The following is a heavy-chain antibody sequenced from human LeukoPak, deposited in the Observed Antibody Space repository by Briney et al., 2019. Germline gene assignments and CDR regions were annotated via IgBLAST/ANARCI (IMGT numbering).Heavy chain of an antibody. CDR3: ATVRRGWPLFDY. D-gene: IGHD5-24*01. V-gene: IGHV1-24*01. J-gene: IGHJ4*02. CDR1: GYTLTELS. Sequence: GASVKVSCKVSGYTLTELSMHWVRQAPGKGPEWMGGFDPEDGETIYAQKFQGRVTMTEDTSTDTAYMELSSLRSEDTAVYYCATVRRGWPLFDYWAREPWSPSPQ. CDR2: FDPEDGET.